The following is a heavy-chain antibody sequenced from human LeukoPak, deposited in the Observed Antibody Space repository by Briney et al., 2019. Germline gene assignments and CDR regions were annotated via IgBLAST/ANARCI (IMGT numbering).Heavy chain of an antibody. CDR1: GGTFSSYA. Sequence: SVKVSCKAPGGTFSSYAISWVRQAPGQGLEWMGGIIPIFGTANYAQKFQGRVTITTDESTSTAYMELSSLRSEDTAVYYCASPRKSSYYYGSGSYGYFDYWGQGTLVTVSS. CDR2: IIPIFGTA. CDR3: ASPRKSSYYYGSGSYGYFDY. J-gene: IGHJ4*02. V-gene: IGHV1-69*05. D-gene: IGHD3-10*01.